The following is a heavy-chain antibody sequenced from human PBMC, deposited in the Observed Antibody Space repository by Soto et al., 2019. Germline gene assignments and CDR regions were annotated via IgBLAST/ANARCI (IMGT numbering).Heavy chain of an antibody. Sequence: QVQLVQSGAEVKKPGSSVKVSCKTSGGTFSSYAISWVRQAPGQGLEWMGGIIPIFGTVNYAQKFQGRVTINAVESTTTAYMERSSLRSEDTAVYYCARDVRDGYNFDAFDIWGQGTMVTVSS. V-gene: IGHV1-69*01. CDR3: ARDVRDGYNFDAFDI. D-gene: IGHD5-12*01. J-gene: IGHJ3*02. CDR2: IIPIFGTV. CDR1: GGTFSSYA.